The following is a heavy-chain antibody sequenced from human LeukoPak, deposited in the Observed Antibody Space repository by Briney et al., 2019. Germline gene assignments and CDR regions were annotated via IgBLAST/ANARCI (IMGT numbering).Heavy chain of an antibody. CDR1: GGSFSGYY. J-gene: IGHJ4*02. D-gene: IGHD4-23*01. CDR3: ARVDYGGNSGLGFDY. V-gene: IGHV4-34*01. CDR2: INHSGST. Sequence: SETLSLTCAVYGGSFSGYYWSWIRQPPGKGLEWIGEINHSGSTNYNPSLKSRVTISVDTSKNQFSLKLNSVTAADTAVYYCARVDYGGNSGLGFDYWGQGTLVTVSS.